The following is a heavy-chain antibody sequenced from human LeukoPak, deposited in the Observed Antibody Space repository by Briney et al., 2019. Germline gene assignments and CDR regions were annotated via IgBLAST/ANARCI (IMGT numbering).Heavy chain of an antibody. CDR1: GGPITGTTYY. Sequence: SETLSLTCTVSGGPITGTTYYWAWFRQPPGKGLEWIGSLYPSGSTYYSPSLKSRVSIFLDTSKSQLSLNVRSVTAADTAVFYCARRSGDWAVNWFDPWGQGTLVTVSS. D-gene: IGHD2-21*02. CDR3: ARRSGDWAVNWFDP. J-gene: IGHJ5*02. V-gene: IGHV4-39*01. CDR2: LYPSGST.